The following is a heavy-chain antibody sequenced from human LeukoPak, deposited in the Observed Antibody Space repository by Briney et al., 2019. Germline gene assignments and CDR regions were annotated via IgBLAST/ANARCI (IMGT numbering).Heavy chain of an antibody. CDR1: GYTLTNYA. J-gene: IGHJ4*02. D-gene: IGHD2-2*01. CDR3: ARVQGYCSTTSCYPHY. CDR2: INTNTGNP. V-gene: IGHV7-4-1*02. Sequence: ASVKVSCKASGYTLTNYALNWVRQAPGQGLEWMGWINTNTGNPTYAQGFAGRFVFSLDTSVNTAYLQISSLKAEDTAIYYCARVQGYCSTTSCYPHYWGQGTLVTVSS.